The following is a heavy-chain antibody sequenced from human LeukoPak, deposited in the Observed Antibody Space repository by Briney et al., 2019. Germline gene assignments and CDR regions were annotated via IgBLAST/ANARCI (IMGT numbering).Heavy chain of an antibody. CDR1: GGSISSGGYY. J-gene: IGHJ4*02. CDR2: IYYSGST. V-gene: IGHV4-31*03. D-gene: IGHD6-6*01. Sequence: PSETLSLTCTVSGGSISSGGYYWSWIRQHPGKGLEWIGYIYYSGSTYYNPSLKSRVTISVDTSKNQFSLKLSSVTAADTAVYYCASLIAARRRGPSVFDYWGQETLVTVSS. CDR3: ASLIAARRRGPSVFDY.